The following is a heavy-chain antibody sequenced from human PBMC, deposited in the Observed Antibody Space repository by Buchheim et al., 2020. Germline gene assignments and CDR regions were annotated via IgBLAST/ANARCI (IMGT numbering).Heavy chain of an antibody. CDR3: ATSYCSSTSCYDEGDYYYYGMDV. CDR2: ISYDGSNK. V-gene: IGHV3-30*03. D-gene: IGHD2-2*01. Sequence: QVQLVESGGGVVQPGRSLRLSCAASGFTFSSYGMHWVRQAPGKGLEWVAVISYDGSNKYYADSVKGRFTISRDNSKNTLYLQMNSLRAEDTAVYYCATSYCSSTSCYDEGDYYYYGMDVWGQGTT. CDR1: GFTFSSYG. J-gene: IGHJ6*02.